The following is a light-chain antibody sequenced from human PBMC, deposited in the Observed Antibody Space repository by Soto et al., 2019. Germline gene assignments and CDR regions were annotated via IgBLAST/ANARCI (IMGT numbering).Light chain of an antibody. CDR2: ANN. CDR1: SFNIGTGYD. CDR3: QSYDSSLSGSV. Sequence: QSVLTQPPSVSGAPGQRVTIYCTGSSFNIGTGYDVHWYQQLPGTAPKLLIYANNNRPSGVPDRFSGSKSGTSASLAITGLQAEDEADYYCQSYDSSLSGSVFGGGTKLTVL. J-gene: IGLJ3*02. V-gene: IGLV1-40*01.